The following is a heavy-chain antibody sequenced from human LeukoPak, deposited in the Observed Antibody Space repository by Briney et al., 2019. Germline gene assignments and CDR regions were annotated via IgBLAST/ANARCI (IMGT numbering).Heavy chain of an antibody. CDR1: GFTFSSYG. CDR2: ISYDGSNK. CDR3: VKDQYSSGPADY. V-gene: IGHV3-30*18. D-gene: IGHD6-19*01. Sequence: GGSLRLSCAASGFTFSSYGMHWVRQAPGKGLEWVAVISYDGSNKYYADSVKGRFTISRDNSKNTLYLQMNSLRAEDTAVYYCVKDQYSSGPADYWGQGTLVTVSS. J-gene: IGHJ4*02.